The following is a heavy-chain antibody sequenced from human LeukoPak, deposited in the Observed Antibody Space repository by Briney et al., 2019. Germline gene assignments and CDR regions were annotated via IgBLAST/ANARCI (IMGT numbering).Heavy chain of an antibody. Sequence: ASVKVSCKASGYTFTSYAMHWVRQAPGQRLEWMGWISAYNGNTNYAQKLQGRVTMTTDTSTSTAYMELRSLRSDDTAVYYCARDLEAVAGTGYYYGMDVWGQGTTVTVSS. CDR2: ISAYNGNT. CDR3: ARDLEAVAGTGYYYGMDV. V-gene: IGHV1-18*01. CDR1: GYTFTSYA. J-gene: IGHJ6*02. D-gene: IGHD6-19*01.